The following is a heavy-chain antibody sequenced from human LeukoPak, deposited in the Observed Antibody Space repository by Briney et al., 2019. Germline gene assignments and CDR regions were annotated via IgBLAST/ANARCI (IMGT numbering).Heavy chain of an antibody. J-gene: IGHJ4*02. CDR2: ISYDGSNK. D-gene: IGHD3-22*01. CDR1: GFTFSSYG. Sequence: PGRSLRLSCVASGFTFSSYGMHWVRQAPGKGLEWVAVISYDGSNKYYADSVKGRFTISRDNSKNTLYLQMNSLRAEDTAGYYCARDPEFYYDRSGFADSWGQGTLVTVSS. CDR3: ARDPEFYYDRSGFADS. V-gene: IGHV3-30*03.